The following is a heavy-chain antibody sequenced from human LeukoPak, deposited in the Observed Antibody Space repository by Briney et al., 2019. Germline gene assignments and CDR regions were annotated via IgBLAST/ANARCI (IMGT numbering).Heavy chain of an antibody. J-gene: IGHJ4*02. CDR2: ISWNSGNI. CDR1: GFTFNDYA. D-gene: IGHD3-16*01. CDR3: AKGEDDYVFNYFDY. V-gene: IGHV3-9*01. Sequence: GRSLRLSCAASGFTFNDYAMHWVRQAPGKGLEWVSSISWNSGNIGYADSLKGRFTISRDNAKNSLYLQMNGLRAEDTALYYCAKGEDDYVFNYFDYWGQGTLVTVSS.